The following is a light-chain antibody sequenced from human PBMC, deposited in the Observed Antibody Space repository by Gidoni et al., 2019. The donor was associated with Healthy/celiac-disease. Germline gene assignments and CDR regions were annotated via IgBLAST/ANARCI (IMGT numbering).Light chain of an antibody. V-gene: IGKV1-8*01. J-gene: IGKJ2*04. Sequence: AIRMTQSPSSFSASTGDRVTITCRASQGISSYLAWYQHKPGKAPKRLIYAASTLQSGVPSRFSGSGSGTDFTLTISCLQSEDFATYYCQQYYSYPCSFGQGTKLEIK. CDR2: AAS. CDR3: QQYYSYPCS. CDR1: QGISSY.